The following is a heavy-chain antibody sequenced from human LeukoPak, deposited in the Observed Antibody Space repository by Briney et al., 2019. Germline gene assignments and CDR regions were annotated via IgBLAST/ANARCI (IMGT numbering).Heavy chain of an antibody. CDR2: ISSSGSTI. V-gene: IGHV3-48*03. Sequence: GGSLRLSCAASGFTFSNYEMNWVRQAPGKGLEWVSYISSSGSTIYYADSVKGRFTISRDNAKNSLYLQMNSLRAEDTAVYYCARGDSGSYYFDYWGQGTLVTVSS. J-gene: IGHJ4*02. CDR1: GFTFSNYE. CDR3: ARGDSGSYYFDY. D-gene: IGHD1-26*01.